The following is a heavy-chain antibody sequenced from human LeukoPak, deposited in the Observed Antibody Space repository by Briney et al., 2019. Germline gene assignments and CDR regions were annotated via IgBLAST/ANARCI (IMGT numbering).Heavy chain of an antibody. J-gene: IGHJ4*02. CDR3: ARDLGGNRNHPVGY. V-gene: IGHV1-69*04. Sequence: GASVKVSCKASGGTFSSYAISWVRQAPGQGLEWMGRIIPILGIANYAQKFQGRVTITADKSTSTAYMELSSLRSEDTAVYYCARDLGGNRNHPVGYWGQGTLVTVSS. CDR1: GGTFSSYA. D-gene: IGHD1-14*01. CDR2: IIPILGIA.